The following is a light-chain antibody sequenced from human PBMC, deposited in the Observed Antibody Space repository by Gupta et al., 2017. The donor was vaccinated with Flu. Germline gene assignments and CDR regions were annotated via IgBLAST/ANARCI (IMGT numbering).Light chain of an antibody. V-gene: IGKV1-5*03. CDR2: KAS. Sequence: DIQMTQSPSTLSASVGDRVTITCRASQNIPNWLAWFQQKPGKAPKLLIYKASSLESGVSSRFSGSGSETEFTLTISSLQPDDFATYYCQQYNSYPYTFGQGTKLEIK. CDR3: QQYNSYPYT. CDR1: QNIPNW. J-gene: IGKJ2*01.